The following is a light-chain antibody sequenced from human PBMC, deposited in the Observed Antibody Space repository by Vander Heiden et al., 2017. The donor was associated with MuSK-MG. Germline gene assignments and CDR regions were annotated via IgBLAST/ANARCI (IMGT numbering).Light chain of an antibody. CDR2: TAS. CDR1: QSIDNF. CDR3: QQSDTTPLT. V-gene: IGKV1-39*01. J-gene: IGKJ4*01. Sequence: DIQMTQSPSSLSASVGDRITITCRASQSIDNFLNWYQQKPGKAPMLLIYTASTLQSGVPSRFSGSGSGTYFTLTISSLQPGDFATYYCQQSDTTPLTFGGATKVEIK.